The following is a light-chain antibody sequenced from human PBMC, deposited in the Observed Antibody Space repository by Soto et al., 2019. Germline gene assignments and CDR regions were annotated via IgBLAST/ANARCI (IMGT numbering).Light chain of an antibody. CDR3: QQSYTTEDYT. Sequence: DIQMTQSPSSLSASVGDRVTITCRASQSISSYLNWYQQKPGKAPKLLIYAASSLQSGVPSRFSGSGSGTDFTLTISSLQPEDFATYYCQQSYTTEDYTFGQGTKLEIK. J-gene: IGKJ2*01. CDR1: QSISSY. V-gene: IGKV1-39*01. CDR2: AAS.